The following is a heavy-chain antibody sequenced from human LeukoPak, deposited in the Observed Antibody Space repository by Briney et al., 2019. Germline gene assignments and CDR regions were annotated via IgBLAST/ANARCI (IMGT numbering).Heavy chain of an antibody. CDR1: GLTVSSNY. V-gene: IGHV3-53*01. J-gene: IGHJ4*02. CDR3: ARDSYGDYYFDY. CDR2: IYTGGST. Sequence: GGSLRLSCAASGLTVSSNYMSWVRQAPGKGLEWVSVIYTGGSTYYADSVRGRFTISRDNSKNTLFLQMNSLRAEDTAVYYCARDSYGDYYFDYWGQGTLVTVSS. D-gene: IGHD4-17*01.